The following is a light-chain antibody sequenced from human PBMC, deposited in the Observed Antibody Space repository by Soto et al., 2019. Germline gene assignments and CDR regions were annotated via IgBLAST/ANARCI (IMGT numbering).Light chain of an antibody. CDR1: QSVSNSN. CDR3: QQYGSSPRT. V-gene: IGKV3-20*01. CDR2: GAS. Sequence: IVLTQSPGTLSLSPGERATLSCRASQSVSNSNLAWYQQKPGQAPRLLIYGASSRATGIPDGFSGSGSGTDFTLTITRLEPEDFVVYYCQQYGSSPRTFGQGTKVEIK. J-gene: IGKJ1*01.